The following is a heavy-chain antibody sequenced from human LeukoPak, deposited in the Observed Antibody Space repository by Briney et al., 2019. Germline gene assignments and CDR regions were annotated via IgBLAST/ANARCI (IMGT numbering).Heavy chain of an antibody. Sequence: ASVKVSCKVSGYTLTELSMYWVRQAPGKGLEWMGGFDPEDGETIYAQEFQGQVTMTEDTSTDTAYMELSSLRPEGTAVYYCATPPFGGDGGFDYWGQGTVVTVSS. CDR1: GYTLTELS. V-gene: IGHV1-24*01. CDR2: FDPEDGET. D-gene: IGHD3-3*01. J-gene: IGHJ4*02. CDR3: ATPPFGGDGGFDY.